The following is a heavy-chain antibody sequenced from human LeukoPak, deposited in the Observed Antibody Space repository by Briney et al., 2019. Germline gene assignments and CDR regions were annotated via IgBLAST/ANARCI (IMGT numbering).Heavy chain of an antibody. J-gene: IGHJ4*02. Sequence: PSETLSLTCAVYGGSFSGYYWSWIRQPPGKGLEWIGEINHSGSTNYNPSLKSRVTISVDTSKNQFSLKLSSVTAADTAVYYCARGKQQLVHHYWGQGTLVTVSS. D-gene: IGHD6-13*01. V-gene: IGHV4-34*01. CDR1: GGSFSGYY. CDR3: ARGKQQLVHHY. CDR2: INHSGST.